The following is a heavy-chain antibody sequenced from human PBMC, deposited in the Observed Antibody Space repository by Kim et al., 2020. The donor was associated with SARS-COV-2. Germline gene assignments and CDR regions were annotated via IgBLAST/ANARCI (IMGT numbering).Heavy chain of an antibody. J-gene: IGHJ4*02. D-gene: IGHD7-27*01. CDR3: AISGHWGFDY. V-gene: IGHV3-21*01. CDR2: YI. Sequence: YIYYADSVKGRFTIARDNAKNSLYLQMKSLRAEDTAVYYCAISGHWGFDYWGQGTLVTVSS.